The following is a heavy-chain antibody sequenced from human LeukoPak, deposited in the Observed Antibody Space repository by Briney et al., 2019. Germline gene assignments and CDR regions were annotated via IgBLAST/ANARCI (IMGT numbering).Heavy chain of an antibody. Sequence: GASVKVSCKASGYTFTSYDINWVRQATGQGLEWMGLINPTGGSTGYAQKFQGRVTMTRDRSTSTDYMELSSLRSEDTAIYYCARDNSVGDNAWWFDPWGQGTLVTVSS. V-gene: IGHV1-46*01. CDR3: ARDNSVGDNAWWFDP. CDR1: GYTFTSYD. J-gene: IGHJ5*02. D-gene: IGHD1-26*01. CDR2: INPTGGST.